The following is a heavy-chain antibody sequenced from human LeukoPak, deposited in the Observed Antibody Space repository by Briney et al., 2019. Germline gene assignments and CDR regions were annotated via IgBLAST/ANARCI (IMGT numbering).Heavy chain of an antibody. CDR3: ARGRDSSSSYPGY. J-gene: IGHJ4*02. Sequence: GGSLRLSCAASGFTFSSYAMSWVRQAPGKGLEWVSAISGSGGSTYYADSVKGRFTISRDNSKNTLHLQMNSLRAEDTAVYYCARGRDSSSSYPGYWGQGTLVTVSS. V-gene: IGHV3-23*01. D-gene: IGHD6-6*01. CDR2: ISGSGGST. CDR1: GFTFSSYA.